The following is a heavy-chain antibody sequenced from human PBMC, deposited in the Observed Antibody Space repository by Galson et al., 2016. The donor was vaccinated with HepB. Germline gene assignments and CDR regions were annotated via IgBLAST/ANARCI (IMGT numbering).Heavy chain of an antibody. CDR3: AKTVRMTTVTGFDY. CDR1: GFTFTNYW. D-gene: IGHD4-17*01. V-gene: IGHV3-30*18. Sequence: SLRLSCAASGFTFTNYWMHWVRQAPGKGLEWVAVVWADGGNKYYADFVQDRFTISRDNSKNTLYLQMNSLRAEDTAVYYCAKTVRMTTVTGFDYWGQGTLVTVSS. CDR2: VWADGGNK. J-gene: IGHJ4*02.